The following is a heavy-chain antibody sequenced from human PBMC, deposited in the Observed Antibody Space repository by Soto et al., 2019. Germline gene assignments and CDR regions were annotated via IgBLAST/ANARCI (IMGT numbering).Heavy chain of an antibody. Sequence: GSLRLSCAASGFTFSDYYMTWIRQAPGKGLEWVSYISSSSRYTNYADSVKGRFTISRDNAKNSLYLQMNSLRAEDTAVYYCARERNGYNSILDYWGQGTLVTVSS. CDR3: ARERNGYNSILDY. V-gene: IGHV3-11*05. D-gene: IGHD5-12*01. CDR1: GFTFSDYY. J-gene: IGHJ4*02. CDR2: ISSSSRYT.